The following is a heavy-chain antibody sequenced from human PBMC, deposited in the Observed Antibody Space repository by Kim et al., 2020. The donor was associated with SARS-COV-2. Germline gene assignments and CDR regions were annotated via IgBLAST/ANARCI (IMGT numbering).Heavy chain of an antibody. V-gene: IGHV4-31*03. CDR1: GGSISSGGYY. CDR3: ARALSLFGVVPMDV. CDR2: IYYSGST. D-gene: IGHD3-3*01. Sequence: SETLSLTCTVSGGSISSGGYYWSWIRQHPGKGLEWIGYIYYSGSTYYNPSLKSRVTISVDTSKNQFSLKLSSVTAADTAVYYCARALSLFGVVPMDVWGQGTTVTVSS. J-gene: IGHJ6*02.